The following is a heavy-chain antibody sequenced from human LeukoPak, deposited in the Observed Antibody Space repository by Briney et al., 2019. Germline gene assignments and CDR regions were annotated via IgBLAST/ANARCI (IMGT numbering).Heavy chain of an antibody. CDR1: GFTFSSYA. CDR3: AKGPWLPPYYYYYYGMDV. CDR2: ISGSGGST. V-gene: IGHV3-23*01. D-gene: IGHD3-9*01. Sequence: PSGGSLRLSCAASGFTFSSYAMNWVRQAPGKGLEWVSAISGSGGSTYYADSVKGRFTISRDNSKNTLYLQMNSLRAEDTAVYYCAKGPWLPPYYYYYYGMDVWGQGTTVTVPS. J-gene: IGHJ6*02.